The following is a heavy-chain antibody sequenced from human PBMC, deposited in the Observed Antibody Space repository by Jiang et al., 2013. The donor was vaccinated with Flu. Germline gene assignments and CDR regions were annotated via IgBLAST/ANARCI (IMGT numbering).Heavy chain of an antibody. D-gene: IGHD3-22*01. CDR2: TYYRSKWYN. Sequence: TSQTLSLTCAISGDSVSSNSAAWNWIRQSPSRGLEWLGRTYYRSKWYNDYAVSVKSRITINPDTSKNQFSLQLNSVTPEDTAVYYCARDREYYDSSGYSGLDAFDIWGQGTMVTVSS. CDR1: GDSVSSNSAA. J-gene: IGHJ3*02. V-gene: IGHV6-1*01. CDR3: ARDREYYDSSGYSGLDAFDI.